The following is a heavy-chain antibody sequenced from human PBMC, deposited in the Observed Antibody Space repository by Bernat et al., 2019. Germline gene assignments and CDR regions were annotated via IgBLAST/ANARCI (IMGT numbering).Heavy chain of an antibody. CDR1: GFTVSSNY. V-gene: IGHV3-53*02. CDR3: ARLDVDTTDAFDI. CDR2: IYSGGST. Sequence: EVQLVETGGGLIQPGGSLRLSCAASGFTVSSNYMSWVRQAPGKGLEWVPVIYSGGSTYYADSVKGRFTISRDNSKNTLYLQMNSLRAEDTAVYYCARLDVDTTDAFDIWGQGTMVTVSS. D-gene: IGHD5-18*01. J-gene: IGHJ3*02.